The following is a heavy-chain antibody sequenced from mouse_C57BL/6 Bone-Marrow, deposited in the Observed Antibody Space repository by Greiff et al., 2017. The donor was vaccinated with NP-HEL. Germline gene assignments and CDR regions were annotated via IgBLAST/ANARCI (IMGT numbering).Heavy chain of an antibody. CDR3: ASDLRLGGPFAY. CDR1: GFSLTSYG. CDR2: IWGVGST. V-gene: IGHV2-6*01. Sequence: VKVVESGPGLVAPSQSLSITCTVSGFSLTSYGVDWVRQSPGKGLEWLGVIWGVGSTNYNSALKSRLSISKDNSKSQVFLKMNSLQTDDTAMYYCASDLRLGGPFAYWGQGTLVTVSA. J-gene: IGHJ3*01. D-gene: IGHD2-4*01.